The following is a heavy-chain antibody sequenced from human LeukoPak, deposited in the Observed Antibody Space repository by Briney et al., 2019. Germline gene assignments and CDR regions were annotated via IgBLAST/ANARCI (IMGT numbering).Heavy chain of an antibody. J-gene: IGHJ4*02. CDR2: ISYDGSNK. D-gene: IGHD6-13*01. Sequence: QSGGSLRLSCAASGFTFSSYAMHWVRQAPGKGLEWVAVISYDGSNKYYAASVKGRFTISRDNSKNTLYLQMNSLRAEDTAVYYCARDYFGYSSSWYQFDYWGQGTLVTVSS. CDR3: ARDYFGYSSSWYQFDY. CDR1: GFTFSSYA. V-gene: IGHV3-30-3*01.